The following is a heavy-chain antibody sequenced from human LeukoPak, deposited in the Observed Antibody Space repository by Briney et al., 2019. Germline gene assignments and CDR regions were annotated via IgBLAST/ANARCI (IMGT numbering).Heavy chain of an antibody. CDR1: GGSFSGYY. CDR2: INHSGST. D-gene: IGHD2-2*02. V-gene: IGHV4-34*01. Sequence: SETLSLTCAVYGGSFSGYYWSWIRQPPGKGLEWIGEINHSGSTNYNPSLKSRVTISVDTSKNQFSPKLSSVTAADTAAYYCARATYCSSTSCYMGKGNFDYWGQGTLVTVSS. J-gene: IGHJ4*02. CDR3: ARATYCSSTSCYMGKGNFDY.